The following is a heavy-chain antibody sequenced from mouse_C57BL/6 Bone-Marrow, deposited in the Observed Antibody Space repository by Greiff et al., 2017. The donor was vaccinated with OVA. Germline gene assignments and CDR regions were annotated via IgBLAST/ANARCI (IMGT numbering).Heavy chain of an antibody. CDR2: IHPNSGST. D-gene: IGHD2-4*01. J-gene: IGHJ2*01. Sequence: QVQLQPGAELVKPGASVQLSCKASGYTFTSYWMHWVNQRPGHGLEWIGMIHPNSGSTNYNEKFKSKATLTVDKSYSTAYMQLSSLTSEDSAVYYCARDYDYDGYFDDGGQGTTLTVSS. V-gene: IGHV1-64*01. CDR3: ARDYDYDGYFDD. CDR1: GYTFTSYW.